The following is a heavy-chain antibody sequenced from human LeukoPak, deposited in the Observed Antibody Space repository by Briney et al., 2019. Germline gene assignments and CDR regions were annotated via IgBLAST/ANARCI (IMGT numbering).Heavy chain of an antibody. J-gene: IGHJ4*02. Sequence: ASVKVSCKVSGYTLTELSMHWVRQAPGQGLEWMGIINPGGGSTSYAQKFRGRVTMTRDTSTSTVYMELSSLRSEDTAVYYCARGYCSGGSCFDYWGQGTLVTVSS. V-gene: IGHV1-46*01. D-gene: IGHD2-15*01. CDR2: INPGGGST. CDR1: GYTLTELS. CDR3: ARGYCSGGSCFDY.